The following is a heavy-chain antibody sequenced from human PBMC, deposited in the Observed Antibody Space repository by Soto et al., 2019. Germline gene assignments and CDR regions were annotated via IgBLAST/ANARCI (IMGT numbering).Heavy chain of an antibody. D-gene: IGHD2-15*01. CDR1: GGTFSNSP. Sequence: QVQLVQSGAEVKKPGSSVKVSCKSSGGTFSNSPTSWVRQAPGQGLEWMGGVIPLFRTANYALKFQGRVTITADETTSTANMERSRLMSGVTAEYYCAGSRFEVGVTADYSGMDVWGQGTTVTVAS. J-gene: IGHJ6*02. CDR2: VIPLFRTA. V-gene: IGHV1-69*12. CDR3: AGSRFEVGVTADYSGMDV.